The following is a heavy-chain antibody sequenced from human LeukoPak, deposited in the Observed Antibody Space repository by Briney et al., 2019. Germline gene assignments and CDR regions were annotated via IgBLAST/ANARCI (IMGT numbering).Heavy chain of an antibody. Sequence: GGSLRLSCAASGFTFSSYAMSWVRQALGKGLEWVSAISGSGGSTYYADSVKGRFTISRDNSKNTLYLQMNSLRAEDTAVYYCAKTGRSSSWYDNWFDPWGQGTLVTVSS. J-gene: IGHJ5*02. CDR2: ISGSGGST. CDR3: AKTGRSSSWYDNWFDP. D-gene: IGHD6-13*01. CDR1: GFTFSSYA. V-gene: IGHV3-23*01.